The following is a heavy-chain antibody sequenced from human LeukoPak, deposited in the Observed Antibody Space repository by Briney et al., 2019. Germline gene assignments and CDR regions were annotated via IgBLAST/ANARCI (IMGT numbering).Heavy chain of an antibody. V-gene: IGHV3-64*01. J-gene: IGHJ4*02. CDR1: GFTFSSYA. CDR2: ISSNGGST. CDR3: ASSVEMATICNY. D-gene: IGHD5-24*01. Sequence: GGSLRLSCAASGFTFSSYAMHWVRQAPGKGLEYVSAISSNGGSTYYANSVKGRFTISRDNSKNTLYLQMGSLRAEDMAVYYCASSVEMATICNYWGQGTLVTVSS.